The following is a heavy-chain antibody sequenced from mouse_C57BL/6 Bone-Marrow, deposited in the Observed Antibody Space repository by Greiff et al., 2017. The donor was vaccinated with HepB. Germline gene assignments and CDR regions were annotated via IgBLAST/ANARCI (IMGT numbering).Heavy chain of an antibody. J-gene: IGHJ2*01. V-gene: IGHV1-12*01. CDR2: IYPGNGDT. D-gene: IGHD1-1*01. CDR3: ARRAVATRYFDY. Sequence: LQQSGAELVRPGASVKMSCKASGYTFTSYNMHWVKQTPRQGLEWIGAIYPGNGDTSYNQKFRGKATLTVDKSSSTAYTQLSSLTSEDSAVYFCARRAVATRYFDYWGQGTTLTVSS. CDR1: GYTFTSYN.